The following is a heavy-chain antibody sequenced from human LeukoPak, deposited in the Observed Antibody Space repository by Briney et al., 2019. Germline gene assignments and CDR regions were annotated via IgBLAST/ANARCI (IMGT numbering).Heavy chain of an antibody. D-gene: IGHD6-19*01. Sequence: ASVKVSCKASGYTFTSYGISWVRQAPGQGLEWMGWISAYNGNTNYAQKLQGRVTMTTDTSTSTAYMELRSLRSDDTAVYYCARDHPYSSGWPLFSPYYYYGMDVWGQGTTVTVSS. J-gene: IGHJ6*02. CDR1: GYTFTSYG. V-gene: IGHV1-18*01. CDR2: ISAYNGNT. CDR3: ARDHPYSSGWPLFSPYYYYGMDV.